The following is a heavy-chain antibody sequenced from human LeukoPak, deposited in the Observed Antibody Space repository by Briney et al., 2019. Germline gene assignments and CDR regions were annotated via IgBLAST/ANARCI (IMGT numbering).Heavy chain of an antibody. CDR1: GFTFSSYS. Sequence: PGGSLRLSCAASGFTFSSYSMNWVRQAPGKGLEWVSSISSSSSYIYYADSVKGRFTISRDNAKNSLYLQMNSLRAEDTAVYYCASPDPTHSSGWYGPSSAAGYWGQGTLVTVSS. V-gene: IGHV3-21*01. CDR3: ASPDPTHSSGWYGPSSAAGY. D-gene: IGHD6-19*01. CDR2: ISSSSSYI. J-gene: IGHJ4*02.